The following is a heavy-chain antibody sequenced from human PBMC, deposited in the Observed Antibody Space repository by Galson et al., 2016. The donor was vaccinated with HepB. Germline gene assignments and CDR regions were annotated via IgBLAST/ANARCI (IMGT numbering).Heavy chain of an antibody. J-gene: IGHJ4*02. CDR1: GFTFSSYS. Sequence: SLRLSCAASGFTFSSYSMNWLRQAPGKGLEWVSSILSSGPYFYYADSVQGRFTISRDNAKNSLYLQMNNLTAEDTAVYYCARDRSIFGVVVGDYYFDSWGQGTLVSVSS. CDR3: ARDRSIFGVVVGDYYFDS. CDR2: ILSSGPYF. D-gene: IGHD3-3*01. V-gene: IGHV3-21*01.